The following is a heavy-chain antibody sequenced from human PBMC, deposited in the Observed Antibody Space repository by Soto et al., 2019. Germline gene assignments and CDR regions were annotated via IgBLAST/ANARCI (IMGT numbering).Heavy chain of an antibody. CDR1: GYTFTSYD. J-gene: IGHJ4*01. CDR3: ARGKYLIVLMVYAKEYYFDY. D-gene: IGHD2-8*01. V-gene: IGHV1-8*01. CDR2: MNPNSGNT. Sequence: GASVKVSCKASGYTFTSYDINWVRQATGQGLEWMGWMNPNSGNTGYAQKFQGRVTMTRNTSISTAYMELSSLRSEDTAVYYCARGKYLIVLMVYAKEYYFDYWGHGTLVTVSS.